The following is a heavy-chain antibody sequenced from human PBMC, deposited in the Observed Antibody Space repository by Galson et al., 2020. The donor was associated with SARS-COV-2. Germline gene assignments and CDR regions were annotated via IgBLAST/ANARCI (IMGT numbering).Heavy chain of an antibody. D-gene: IGHD2-15*01. CDR1: GVSISSSSYY. Sequence: SETLSLTCTVSGVSISSSSYYWGWIRQPPGKGLVWTGSTYYSGSTYYNPSLKSRVNISVDTSKNQFYLKLSSVTAADTAVYYCARHLRLGVVVAAKGYFDYRGQGTLVTVSS. V-gene: IGHV4-39*01. J-gene: IGHJ4*02. CDR2: TYYSGST. CDR3: ARHLRLGVVVAAKGYFDY.